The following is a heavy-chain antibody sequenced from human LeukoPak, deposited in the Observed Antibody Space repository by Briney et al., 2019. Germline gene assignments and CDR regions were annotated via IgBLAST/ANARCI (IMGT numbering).Heavy chain of an antibody. CDR1: GGSFSNNIW. CDR3: AKNAWYCLDY. J-gene: IGHJ4*02. Sequence: SETLSLTCAVYGGSFSNNIWWSWVRQPPGKGLEWIGEIFHSGSTNYNPSLKSRVTISLDKSKNQVALRVDSLTAADTAVYYCAKNAWYCLDYWGQGTLVTVSS. D-gene: IGHD6-13*01. CDR2: IFHSGST. V-gene: IGHV4-4*02.